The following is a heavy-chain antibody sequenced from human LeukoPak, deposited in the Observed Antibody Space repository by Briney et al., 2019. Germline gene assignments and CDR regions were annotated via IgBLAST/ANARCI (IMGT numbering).Heavy chain of an antibody. J-gene: IGHJ6*02. V-gene: IGHV1-8*01. CDR2: MNPNSGNT. CDR1: GYTFTSYD. D-gene: IGHD5-18*01. CDR3: ARDWDTAMALYYYYGMDV. Sequence: ASVKVSCKASGYTFTSYDINWVRQATGQGLEWVGWMNPNSGNTGYAQKLQGRVTMTTDTSTSTAYMELRSLRSDDTAVYYCARDWDTAMALYYYYGMDVWGQGTTVTVSS.